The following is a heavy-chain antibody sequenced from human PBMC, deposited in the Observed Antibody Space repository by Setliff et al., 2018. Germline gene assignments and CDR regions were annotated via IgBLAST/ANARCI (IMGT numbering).Heavy chain of an antibody. CDR1: GGTFSSYA. Sequence: SVKVSCKASGGTFSSYAISWVRQAPGQGLEWMGGIIPVLGIANYAQKFRGRVTITADESTSTAYMELSSLRSEDTAVYYCARDRNYYGSGSYYNADAFDIWGQGTMVTV. CDR2: IIPVLGIA. D-gene: IGHD3-10*01. J-gene: IGHJ3*02. V-gene: IGHV1-69*10. CDR3: ARDRNYYGSGSYYNADAFDI.